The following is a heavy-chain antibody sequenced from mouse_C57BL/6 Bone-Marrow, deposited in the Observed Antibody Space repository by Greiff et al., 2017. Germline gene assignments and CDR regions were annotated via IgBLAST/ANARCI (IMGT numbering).Heavy chain of an antibody. J-gene: IGHJ1*03. Sequence: EVQLQESGGGLVQPGGSLKLSCAASGFTFSDYYMYWVRQTPEKRLEWVAYISNGGGSTYYPDAVNGRFTISRDKAKNTLYLQMSRLKSEDTAMYYCARRRGYFDVWGTGTAVTVSS. V-gene: IGHV5-12*01. CDR3: ARRRGYFDV. CDR1: GFTFSDYY. CDR2: ISNGGGST.